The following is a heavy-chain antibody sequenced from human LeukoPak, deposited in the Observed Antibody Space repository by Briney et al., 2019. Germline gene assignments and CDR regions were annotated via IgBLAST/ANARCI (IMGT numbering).Heavy chain of an antibody. D-gene: IGHD4-17*01. CDR3: AKTPTVTHPPDGFDY. Sequence: PGGSLRLSCAASGSTFSSYAMGWVRQAPGKGLEWVSAISGSGGSTYYADSVKGRFTISRDNSKNTLYLQMNSLRAEDTAVYYCAKTPTVTHPPDGFDYWGQGTLVTVSS. J-gene: IGHJ4*02. V-gene: IGHV3-23*01. CDR1: GSTFSSYA. CDR2: ISGSGGST.